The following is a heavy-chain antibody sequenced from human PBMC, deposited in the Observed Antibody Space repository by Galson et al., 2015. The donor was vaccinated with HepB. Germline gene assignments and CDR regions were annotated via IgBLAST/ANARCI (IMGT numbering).Heavy chain of an antibody. CDR3: ARSDEAAAGSYYYGMDV. D-gene: IGHD6-13*01. V-gene: IGHV3-30*04. Sequence: SLRLSCAASGFTFSSYAMHWVRQAPGKGLEWVAVMSNDGSNRYYADSVKGRFTISRDNSKNTLYLQMNSLRAEDTAVYYCARSDEAAAGSYYYGMDVWGQGTTVTVSS. CDR2: MSNDGSNR. J-gene: IGHJ6*02. CDR1: GFTFSSYA.